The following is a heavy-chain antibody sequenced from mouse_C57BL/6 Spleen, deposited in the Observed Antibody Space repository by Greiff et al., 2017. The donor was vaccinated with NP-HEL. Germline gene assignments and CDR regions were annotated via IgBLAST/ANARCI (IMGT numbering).Heavy chain of an antibody. J-gene: IGHJ2*01. V-gene: IGHV5-6*02. CDR3: ARHERYFDY. Sequence: DVKLQESGGDLVKPGGSLKLSCAASGFTFSSYGMSWVRQTPDKRLEWVATISSGGSYTYYPDSVKGRFTISRDNAKNTLYLQMSSLKSEDTAMYYCARHERYFDYWGQGTTLTVSS. CDR1: GFTFSSYG. CDR2: ISSGGSYT.